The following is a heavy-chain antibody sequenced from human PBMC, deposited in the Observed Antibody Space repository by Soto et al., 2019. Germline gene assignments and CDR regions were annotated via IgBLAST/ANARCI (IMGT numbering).Heavy chain of an antibody. CDR3: ARGIGEYYSYGMDV. CDR2: ISWNSDII. CDR1: GFTFDDYG. V-gene: IGHV3-9*01. D-gene: IGHD2-15*01. Sequence: GGSLRLSCVASGFTFDDYGMHWVRLAPGKGLEWVSAISWNSDIIDYVDSVKGRFTISRDNTKNTMYLQMNSLRAEDTAVYYCARGIGEYYSYGMDVWGQGTTVTVSS. J-gene: IGHJ6*02.